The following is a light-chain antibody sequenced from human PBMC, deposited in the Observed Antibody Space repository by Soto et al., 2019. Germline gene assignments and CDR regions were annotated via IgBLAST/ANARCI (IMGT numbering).Light chain of an antibody. CDR3: QHRTTPFT. CDR1: QSVSRY. J-gene: IGKJ4*01. V-gene: IGKV3-11*01. Sequence: EIVLTQSPATLSLSPGERATLSCRASQSVSRYVAWYQQKPGQAPRLLIYDASNRATGIPARFSGSGSGTDFTLTISSLEPDDFAVYYCQHRTTPFTFGGGTKVQIK. CDR2: DAS.